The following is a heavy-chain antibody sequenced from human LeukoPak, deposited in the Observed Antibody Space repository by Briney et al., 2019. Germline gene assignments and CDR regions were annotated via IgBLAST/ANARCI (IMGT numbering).Heavy chain of an antibody. CDR2: LSANGSVT. V-gene: IGHV3-23*01. J-gene: IGHJ4*02. CDR3: ARFGDYGEY. CDR1: GFAFRSCE. Sequence: GGSLRLSCEDSGFAFRSCEMNWVRQAPGKGLEWVSGLSANGSVTFYARSVRGRFTISRDNSKNTLHLQMSSLRADDSALYYCARFGDYGEYWGQGTLVTVSS. D-gene: IGHD4-17*01.